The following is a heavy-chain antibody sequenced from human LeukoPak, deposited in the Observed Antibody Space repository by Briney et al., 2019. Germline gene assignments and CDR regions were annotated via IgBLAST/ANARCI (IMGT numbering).Heavy chain of an antibody. D-gene: IGHD3-3*01. Sequence: GGSLRLSCAAAGFTFSGYWMNWVRQGPEKGLELVSRINNDGSGKTYADSVKGRFTISRDNAKNTLYLQMNSLRAEDTAIYYCARGGGWGTIFLVVQSIDFWGKGTTVTVSS. V-gene: IGHV3-74*01. J-gene: IGHJ6*03. CDR3: ARGGGWGTIFLVVQSIDF. CDR2: INNDGSGK. CDR1: GFTFSGYW.